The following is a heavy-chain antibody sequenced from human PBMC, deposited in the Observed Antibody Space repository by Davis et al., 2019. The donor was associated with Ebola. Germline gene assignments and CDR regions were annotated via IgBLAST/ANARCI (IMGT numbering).Heavy chain of an antibody. J-gene: IGHJ6*02. D-gene: IGHD2-15*01. V-gene: IGHV3-9*01. CDR1: GFSFDDYA. CDR3: AAGVVVAANRMDV. Sequence: SLKISCAGSGFSFDDYAMHWVRQGLGKGLEWVSGISWNTGVIAYADSVKGRFTISRDSSKNTVYLQMNSLRVEDTALYYCAAGVVVAANRMDVWGQGTTVTVS. CDR2: ISWNTGVI.